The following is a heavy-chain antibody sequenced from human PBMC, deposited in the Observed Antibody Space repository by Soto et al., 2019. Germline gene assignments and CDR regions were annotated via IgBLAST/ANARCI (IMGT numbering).Heavy chain of an antibody. CDR3: ARDLHPPVRGGYGMDV. V-gene: IGHV4-59*01. CDR2: IYYSGST. J-gene: IGHJ6*02. D-gene: IGHD4-17*01. Sequence: SETQSLTCTVSCGSISSYYWSWVRQPPGKGLGWIGYIYYSGSTNYNPSLKSRVTISVDTSKNQFSLKLSSVTAADTAVYYCARDLHPPVRGGYGMDVWGQGTTVTVS. CDR1: CGSISSYY.